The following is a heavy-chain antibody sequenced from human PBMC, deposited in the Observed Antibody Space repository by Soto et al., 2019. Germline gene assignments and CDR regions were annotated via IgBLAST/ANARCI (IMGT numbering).Heavy chain of an antibody. CDR2: SYWKDDR. V-gene: IGHV2-5*01. J-gene: IGHJ6*02. CDR3: IYRRAAWDYHGLDV. CDR1: GFSLTTGGVG. D-gene: IGHD6-13*01. Sequence: QFTLKESGPTVVKPTETLTLTCTFSGFSLTTGGVGVGWIRQPPGRSPEWLAVSYWKDDRRRSPSLEHRLTITKDTAKNQVVLTMTNKDPVDTATYYCIYRRAAWDYHGLDVWGQGIPVTVSS.